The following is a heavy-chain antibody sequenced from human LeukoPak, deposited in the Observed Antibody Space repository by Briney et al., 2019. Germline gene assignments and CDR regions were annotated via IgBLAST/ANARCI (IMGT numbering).Heavy chain of an antibody. CDR1: GFTFSSYA. J-gene: IGHJ5*02. Sequence: GGSLRLSCAASGFTFSSYAMSWVRQAPGKGLEWVSAISGSGGSTYYADSVKGRFTISKDNSKNTLYLQMNSLRAEDTAVYYCARGDYVWGSYRFGPWGQGTLVTVSS. D-gene: IGHD3-16*02. CDR3: ARGDYVWGSYRFGP. CDR2: ISGSGGST. V-gene: IGHV3-23*01.